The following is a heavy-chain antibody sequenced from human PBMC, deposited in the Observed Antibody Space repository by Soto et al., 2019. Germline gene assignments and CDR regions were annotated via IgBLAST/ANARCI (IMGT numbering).Heavy chain of an antibody. V-gene: IGHV3-23*01. CDR1: GFTFSSYG. D-gene: IGHD5-12*01. CDR3: AKDPRQWLRLGYFDY. J-gene: IGHJ4*02. Sequence: GGSLRLSCAASGFTFSSYGMHWVRQAPGKGLEWVSAISGSGGSTYYADSVKGRFTISRDNSKNTLYLQMNSLRAEDTSVYYCAKDPRQWLRLGYFDYWGQGTLVTVSS. CDR2: ISGSGGST.